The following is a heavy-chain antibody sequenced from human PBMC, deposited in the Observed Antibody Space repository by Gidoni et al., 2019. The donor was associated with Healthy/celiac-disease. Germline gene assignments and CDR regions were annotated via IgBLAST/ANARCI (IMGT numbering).Heavy chain of an antibody. CDR3: ARDYMVGSWYNPVASSYYYGMDV. V-gene: IGHV3-11*05. CDR2: ISSSSSYT. Sequence: QVQLVESGGGLVKPGGSLRLSCAASGFTFSDYYMSWIRQASGKGLEGVSYISSSSSYTNYADSVKGRFTISRDNAKNSLYLQMNSLRAEDTAVYYCARDYMVGSWYNPVASSYYYGMDVWGQGTTVTVSS. J-gene: IGHJ6*02. D-gene: IGHD6-13*01. CDR1: GFTFSDYY.